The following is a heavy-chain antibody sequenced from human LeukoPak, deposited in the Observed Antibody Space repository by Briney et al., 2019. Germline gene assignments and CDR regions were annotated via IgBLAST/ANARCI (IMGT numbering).Heavy chain of an antibody. D-gene: IGHD3-3*01. CDR2: IYYSGST. V-gene: IGHV4-59*01. Sequence: SETLSLTCTVSGGSISSYYWSWIRQPPVKGLEWIGYIYYSGSTNYNPSLKSRVTIPVDTSKNQFSLKLSSVAAADTAVYYCARHSIATRHTRYFQHWGQGTLVTVSS. CDR3: ARHSIATRHTRYFQH. J-gene: IGHJ1*01. CDR1: GGSISSYY.